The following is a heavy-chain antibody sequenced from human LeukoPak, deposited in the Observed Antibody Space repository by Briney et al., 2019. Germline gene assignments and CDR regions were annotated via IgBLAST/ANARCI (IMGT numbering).Heavy chain of an antibody. V-gene: IGHV4-39*07. CDR3: ASVLRFLEWPNWFDP. J-gene: IGHJ5*02. CDR2: IYYSGST. CDR1: GGSISSSSYY. Sequence: SETLSLTCTVSGGSISSSSYYWGWIRQPPGKGLEWIGSIYYSGSTYYNPSLKSRVTISVDTSKNQFSLKLSSVTAADTAVYYCASVLRFLEWPNWFDPWGQGTLVTVSS. D-gene: IGHD3-3*01.